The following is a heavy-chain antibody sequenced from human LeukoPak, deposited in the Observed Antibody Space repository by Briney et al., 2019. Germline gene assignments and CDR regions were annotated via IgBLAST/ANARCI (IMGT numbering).Heavy chain of an antibody. J-gene: IGHJ4*02. CDR2: IYYSGST. CDR1: GGSISSSSYY. CDR3: ASGYYDILTGYYNFDY. V-gene: IGHV4-39*01. D-gene: IGHD3-9*01. Sequence: PSETLSLTCTVSGGSISSSSYYWGWIRQPPGKGLEWIGSIYYSGSTYYNPSLKSRVTISVDTSKNQFSLKLSSVTAADTAVYYCASGYYDILTGYYNFDYWGQGTLVTVSS.